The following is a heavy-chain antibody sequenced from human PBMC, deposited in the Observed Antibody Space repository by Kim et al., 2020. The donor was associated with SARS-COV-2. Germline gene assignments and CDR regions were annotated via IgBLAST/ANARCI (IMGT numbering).Heavy chain of an antibody. CDR2: ISSSSTI. J-gene: IGHJ4*02. V-gene: IGHV3-48*04. D-gene: IGHD3-9*01. CDR1: GFTFSSYG. CDR3: ARNFARGYYDILTGYYRPLDY. Sequence: GGSLRLSCAASGFTFSSYGMNWVRQAPGKGLEWVSYISSSSTIYYADSLKGRFTISRDNAKNSLYLQMNSLRAEDTAVYYCARNFARGYYDILTGYYRPLDYWGQGTLVAVSS.